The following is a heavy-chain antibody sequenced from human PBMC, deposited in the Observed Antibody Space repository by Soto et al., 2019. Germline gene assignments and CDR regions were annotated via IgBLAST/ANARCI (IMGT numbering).Heavy chain of an antibody. V-gene: IGHV3-23*01. CDR2: ISGSGGST. Sequence: EVQLLESGGGLVQPGGSLRLSCAASGFTFTSYAMNWVRQAPGKGLEWVSVISGSGGSTYYADSVKGRFTISRDNSKNTLYLQMNSLRAEDTAVYYWAKRTTGWYFDLWGSGTLVTVSS. J-gene: IGHJ2*01. CDR3: AKRTTGWYFDL. CDR1: GFTFTSYA.